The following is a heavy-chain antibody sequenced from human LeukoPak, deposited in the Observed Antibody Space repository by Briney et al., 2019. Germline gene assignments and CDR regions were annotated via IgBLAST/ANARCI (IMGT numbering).Heavy chain of an antibody. CDR3: ARDKDIVVVPAAMILGY. Sequence: SVKVSCKASGGTFSSYAISWVRQAPGQGLEWMGRIIPILGIANYAQKFQGRVTITADKSTSTAYMELSSLRSEDTAVYYCARDKDIVVVPAAMILGYWGQGTLVTVSS. CDR2: IIPILGIA. V-gene: IGHV1-69*04. J-gene: IGHJ4*02. CDR1: GGTFSSYA. D-gene: IGHD2-2*01.